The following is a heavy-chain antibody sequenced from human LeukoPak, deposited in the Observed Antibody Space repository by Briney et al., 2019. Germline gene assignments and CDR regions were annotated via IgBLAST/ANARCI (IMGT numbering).Heavy chain of an antibody. CDR1: GGSISSYY. CDR3: ARANRYCSSTSCWPYYYYGMDV. CDR2: IYYSGST. V-gene: IGHV4-59*01. D-gene: IGHD2-2*01. Sequence: ASETLSLTCTVSGGSISSYYWSWIGQPPGKGLEWIGYIYYSGSTNYNPSLKSRVTISVDTSKNQFSLKLSSVTAADTAVYYCARANRYCSSTSCWPYYYYGMDVWGQGTTVTVSS. J-gene: IGHJ6*02.